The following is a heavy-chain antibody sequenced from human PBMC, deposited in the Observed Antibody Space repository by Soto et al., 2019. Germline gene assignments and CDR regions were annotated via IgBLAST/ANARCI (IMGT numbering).Heavy chain of an antibody. CDR3: AKSWNLDFSSTWYAPDH. Sequence: QVRLVESGGGVVQPGKSLRLTCEASGFIFHNYGMHWVRQAPGKGLEWLGVVSASGDNRFYADSVRGRLNISRDNHKNTLYLHMDRLTAEDTAVYYCAKSWNLDFSSTWYAPDHWGQGTLVIVSS. D-gene: IGHD6-13*01. CDR2: VSASGDNR. CDR1: GFIFHNYG. J-gene: IGHJ4*02. V-gene: IGHV3-30*18.